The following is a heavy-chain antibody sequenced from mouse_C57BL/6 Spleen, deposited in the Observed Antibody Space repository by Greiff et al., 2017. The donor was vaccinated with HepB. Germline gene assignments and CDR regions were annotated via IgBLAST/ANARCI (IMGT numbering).Heavy chain of an antibody. CDR1: GYTFTSYW. J-gene: IGHJ3*01. CDR3: ARYDGYPFAY. D-gene: IGHD2-3*01. Sequence: QVQLKQPGAELVKPGASVKLSCKASGYTFTSYWMHWVKQRPGQGLEWIGMIHPNSGSTNYNEKFKSKATLTVDKSSSTAYMQLSSLTSEDSAVYYCARYDGYPFAYWGQGTLVTVSA. V-gene: IGHV1-64*01. CDR2: IHPNSGST.